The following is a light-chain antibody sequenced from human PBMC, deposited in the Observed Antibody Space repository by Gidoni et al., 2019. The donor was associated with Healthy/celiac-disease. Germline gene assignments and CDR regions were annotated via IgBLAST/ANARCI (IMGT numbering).Light chain of an antibody. CDR3: QQYGSSPT. CDR2: GAS. J-gene: IGKJ4*01. CDR1: QSVSSSY. V-gene: IGKV3-20*01. Sequence: EIVLTQSPGTLSLSPGERATLSCRASQSVSSSYLAWYQQKPGQAPRRLIYGASSRATGIPDRFSGSVSGTYFTLTISRLEPEDFAVYYCQQYGSSPTFGGGTKVEIK.